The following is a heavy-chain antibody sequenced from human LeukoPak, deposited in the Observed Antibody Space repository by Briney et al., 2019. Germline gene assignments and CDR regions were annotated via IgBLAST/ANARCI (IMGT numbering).Heavy chain of an antibody. V-gene: IGHV4-59*12. J-gene: IGHJ3*02. CDR2: IHYSGST. CDR1: GGSISPYY. Sequence: SETLSLTCTVSGGSISPYYWSWIRQPPGKGLEWIGYIHYSGSTNYNPSLKSRVTISVDKSKNQFSLKLSSVTAADTAVYYCARVIGYGDYVDSDAFDIWGQGTMVTVSS. D-gene: IGHD4-17*01. CDR3: ARVIGYGDYVDSDAFDI.